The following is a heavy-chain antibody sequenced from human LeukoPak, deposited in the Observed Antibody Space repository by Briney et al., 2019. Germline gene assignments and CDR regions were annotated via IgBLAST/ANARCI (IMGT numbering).Heavy chain of an antibody. CDR1: GGSISSGSYY. V-gene: IGHV4-30-2*01. CDR3: ARHKQQREFDY. J-gene: IGHJ4*02. CDR2: IYHSGST. Sequence: SETLSLTCTVSGGSISSGSYYWSWIRQPPGKGLEWIGYIYHSGSTYYNPSLKSRVTISVDRSKNQFSLKLSSVTAADTAVYYCARHKQQREFDYWGQGTLVTVSS. D-gene: IGHD6-13*01.